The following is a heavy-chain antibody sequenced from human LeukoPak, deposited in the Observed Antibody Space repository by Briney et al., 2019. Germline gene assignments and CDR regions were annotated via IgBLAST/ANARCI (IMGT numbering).Heavy chain of an antibody. Sequence: PGGSLRLSCAASGFIFSTSWMSWVRQAAGKGLEWVANIKQDGSQKHYVDSVKGRFTISRDNSKNLLYLQMNNLGAEDTAVYYCVRGGYSSFDYWGQGTLVTVSS. V-gene: IGHV3-7*01. CDR1: GFIFSTSW. J-gene: IGHJ4*02. D-gene: IGHD3-10*01. CDR3: VRGGYSSFDY. CDR2: IKQDGSQK.